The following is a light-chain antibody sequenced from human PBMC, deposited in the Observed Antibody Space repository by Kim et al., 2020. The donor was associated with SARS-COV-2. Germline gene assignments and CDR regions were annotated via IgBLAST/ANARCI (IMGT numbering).Light chain of an antibody. V-gene: IGKV1-39*01. J-gene: IGKJ3*01. CDR2: AAS. Sequence: DIQMTQSPSSLSASVGDRVTITCRTTQSISSHLNWYQQKPGRAPKLLISAASTLQGGVPSRFSGSGSETDFTLTISSLQPDDFATYFWQQRYITPFTFGPGTKVDI. CDR1: QSISSH. CDR3: QQRYITPFT.